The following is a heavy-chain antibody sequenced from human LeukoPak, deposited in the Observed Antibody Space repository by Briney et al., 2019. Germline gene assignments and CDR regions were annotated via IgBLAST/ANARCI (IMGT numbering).Heavy chain of an antibody. D-gene: IGHD3-10*01. J-gene: IGHJ6*03. CDR1: GGSISSGSYY. CDR2: IYTSGST. CDR3: ARARVEYYGSGSYYYYYMDV. Sequence: SETLSLTCTVSGGSISSGSYYWSWIRQPAGKGLEWIGRIYTSGSTNYNPSLKSRVTISVDTSKNQFSLKLSSVTAADTAVYYCARARVEYYGSGSYYYYYMDVWGKGTTVTISS. V-gene: IGHV4-61*02.